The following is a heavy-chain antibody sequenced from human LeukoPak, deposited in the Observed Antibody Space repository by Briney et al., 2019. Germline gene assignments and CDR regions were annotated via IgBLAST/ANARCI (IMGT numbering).Heavy chain of an antibody. CDR3: ARDLRPYSGRPVWGYFDY. CDR1: GFTFSSYS. D-gene: IGHD1-26*01. V-gene: IGHV3-21*01. CDR2: ISSSSSYI. Sequence: GGSLRLSCAASGFTFSSYSMNWVRQAPGKGLEWVSSISSSSSYIYYADSVKGRFTISRDNAKNSLYLQMNSLRAEDTAVYYCARDLRPYSGRPVWGYFDYWGQGTLVTVSS. J-gene: IGHJ4*02.